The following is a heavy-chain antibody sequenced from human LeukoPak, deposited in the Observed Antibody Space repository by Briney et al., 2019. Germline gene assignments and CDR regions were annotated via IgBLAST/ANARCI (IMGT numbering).Heavy chain of an antibody. V-gene: IGHV4-34*01. CDR1: GGSFSHYY. CDR3: SRGSDESKTGDY. Sequence: SETLSLTCAIYGGSFSHYYWSWIRQPPGKGLEWVGEIHPSGSTSFNPSLESRVSISKDTSKNQFSLKLTSVTAADTAVYYCSRGSDESKTGDYWGQGTLVAVSS. CDR2: IHPSGST. J-gene: IGHJ4*02.